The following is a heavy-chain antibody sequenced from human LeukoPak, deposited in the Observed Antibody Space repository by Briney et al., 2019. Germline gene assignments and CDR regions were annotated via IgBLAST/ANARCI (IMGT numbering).Heavy chain of an antibody. V-gene: IGHV4-59*01. J-gene: IGHJ4*02. Sequence: SETLSLTCSVSSGSISSYYWSWIRRPPEKGLEWIGYISYSGSITYNPSLKSRVTISLDMSKNQFSLKLSSVTAADTAVYYCARMIYGDYFDFWGQGALVTVSS. D-gene: IGHD4-17*01. CDR2: ISYSGSI. CDR1: SGSISSYY. CDR3: ARMIYGDYFDF.